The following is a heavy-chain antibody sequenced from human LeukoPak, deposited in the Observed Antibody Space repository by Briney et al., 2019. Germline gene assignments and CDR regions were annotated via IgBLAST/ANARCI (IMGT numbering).Heavy chain of an antibody. Sequence: GRSLRLSCAASGFTFSSYGMHWVRQAPGKGLEWVAVISYDGSNKYYADSVKGRFTISRDNSKNTLYLQMNSLRPEDTAVYYCARGGSRYDSSGYYPWGQGTLVTVSS. CDR1: GFTFSSYG. V-gene: IGHV3-30*03. D-gene: IGHD3-22*01. CDR2: ISYDGSNK. CDR3: ARGGSRYDSSGYYP. J-gene: IGHJ5*02.